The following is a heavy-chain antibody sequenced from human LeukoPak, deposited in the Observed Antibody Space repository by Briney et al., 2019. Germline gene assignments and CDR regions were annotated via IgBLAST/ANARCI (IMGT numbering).Heavy chain of an antibody. V-gene: IGHV3-48*03. Sequence: PGGSLRLSCAASGFTFSSYEMNWVRQAPGKGLEWVSHISSSGSTMYDADSVKGRFTISRDNAKNSLYLQMNSLRAEDTAVYYCARRRDRYNQYYFDYWGQGTLVTVSS. CDR1: GFTFSSYE. J-gene: IGHJ4*02. CDR3: ARRRDRYNQYYFDY. D-gene: IGHD5-24*01. CDR2: ISSSGSTM.